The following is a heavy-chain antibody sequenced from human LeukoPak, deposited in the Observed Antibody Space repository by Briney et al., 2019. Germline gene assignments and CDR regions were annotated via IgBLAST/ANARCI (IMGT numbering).Heavy chain of an antibody. CDR3: AKVDDIVVVPAAIDY. D-gene: IGHD2-2*01. Sequence: PGGPLRLSCAASGFTFSSYGMHWVRQAPGKGLEWVAFIRYDGSNKYYADSVKGRFTISRDNSKNTLYLQMNSLRAEDTAVYYCAKVDDIVVVPAAIDYWGQGTLVTVSS. CDR1: GFTFSSYG. J-gene: IGHJ4*02. V-gene: IGHV3-30*02. CDR2: IRYDGSNK.